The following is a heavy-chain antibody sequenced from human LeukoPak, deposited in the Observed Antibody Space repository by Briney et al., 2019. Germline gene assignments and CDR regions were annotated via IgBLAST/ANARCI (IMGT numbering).Heavy chain of an antibody. CDR3: ARAPRLTMIVVERGDYGFDY. J-gene: IGHJ4*02. V-gene: IGHV4-39*07. Sequence: SETLSLTCTVSGGSISSSSYYWGWIRQPPGKGLEWIGSIHYSGSTYYNPSLKSRVTISVDTSKNQFSLKLSSVTAADTAVYYCARAPRLTMIVVERGDYGFDYWGQGTLVTVSS. CDR2: IHYSGST. D-gene: IGHD3-22*01. CDR1: GGSISSSSYY.